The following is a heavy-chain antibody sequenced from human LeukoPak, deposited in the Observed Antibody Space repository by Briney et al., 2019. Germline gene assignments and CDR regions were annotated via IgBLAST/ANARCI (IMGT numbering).Heavy chain of an antibody. CDR1: GFTVSSNY. Sequence: GGSLRLSCAASGFTVSSNYMSWVRQAPGKGLEWVSVIYSGGSTYYADSVKGRFTISRDNSKNTLYLQMNSLRAEDTAVYYCAREDSGSWYSVDYWGQGTLVTVSS. D-gene: IGHD6-13*01. V-gene: IGHV3-66*01. J-gene: IGHJ4*02. CDR3: AREDSGSWYSVDY. CDR2: IYSGGST.